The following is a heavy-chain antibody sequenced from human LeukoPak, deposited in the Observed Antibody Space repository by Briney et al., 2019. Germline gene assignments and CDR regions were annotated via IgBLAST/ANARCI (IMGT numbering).Heavy chain of an antibody. J-gene: IGHJ4*02. V-gene: IGHV3-7*03. CDR2: IKLDGSEK. CDR3: AREGRGSGSYADY. CDR1: GFTFGKYW. D-gene: IGHD1-26*01. Sequence: GGSLRLSCVASGFTFGKYWMSWVRQAPGKGLEWVANIKLDGSEKNYGDSVKGRFTISRDNTKNSLYLQMNSLRVEDTAVFYCAREGRGSGSYADYWGQGTLVTVSS.